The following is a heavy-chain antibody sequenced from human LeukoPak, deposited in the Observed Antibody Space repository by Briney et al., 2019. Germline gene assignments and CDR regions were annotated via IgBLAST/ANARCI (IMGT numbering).Heavy chain of an antibody. CDR1: GGTFSSYS. CDR3: ARDGEGSSGDNYYFDY. V-gene: IGHV1-69*01. D-gene: IGHD6-19*01. Sequence: ASVKVSCKASGGTFSSYSISWVRQAPGQGLEWMGGIIPTFGTANYAQKFQGRVTITADESTSTAYMELSSLRSEDTAVYYCARDGEGSSGDNYYFDYWGQGTLVTVSS. J-gene: IGHJ4*02. CDR2: IIPTFGTA.